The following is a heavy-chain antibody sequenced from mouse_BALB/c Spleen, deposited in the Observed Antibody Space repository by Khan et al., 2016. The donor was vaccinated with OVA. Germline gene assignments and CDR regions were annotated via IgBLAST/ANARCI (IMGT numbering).Heavy chain of an antibody. J-gene: IGHJ4*01. V-gene: IGHV2-6-5*01. CDR2: IWGGGST. CDR3: AKGFWSYYYTLDY. Sequence: QVQLKQSGPGLVAPSQNLSITCTVSGFSLSDYGVSWIRQPPGKGLEWLGVIWGGGSTYYNSALRSRLSISKDNSKSQVFLEMSSLQSDDTAMFYCAKGFWSYYYTLDYWGQGTSVTVSS. CDR1: GFSLSDYG.